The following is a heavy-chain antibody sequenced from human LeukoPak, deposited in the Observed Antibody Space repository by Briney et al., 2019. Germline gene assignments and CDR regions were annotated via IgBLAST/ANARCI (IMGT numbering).Heavy chain of an antibody. CDR2: ISYDGSNK. J-gene: IGHJ6*02. Sequence: GGSLRLSCAASGFTFSSYAMHWVRQAPGKGLEWVVVISYDGSNKYYADSVKGRFTISRDNSKNTLYLQMNSLRAEDTAVYYCARENSSSSWPYYYYGMDVWGQGTTVTVSS. D-gene: IGHD6-13*01. CDR1: GFTFSSYA. V-gene: IGHV3-30-3*01. CDR3: ARENSSSSWPYYYYGMDV.